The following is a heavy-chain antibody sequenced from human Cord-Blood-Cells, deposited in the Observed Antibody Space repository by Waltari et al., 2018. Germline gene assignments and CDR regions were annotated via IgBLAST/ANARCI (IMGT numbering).Heavy chain of an antibody. CDR3: ARRMYSSGWSPNWFDP. Sequence: QVQLVQSGAEVKKPGASVKVSCKASGYTFTGYYMHWVRQAPGQGLEWMGWINPNSGGTNYAQKFQGRATMTRDTSISTAYMELSRLRSDDTAVYYCARRMYSSGWSPNWFDPWGQGTLVTVSS. CDR2: INPNSGGT. CDR1: GYTFTGYY. V-gene: IGHV1-2*02. J-gene: IGHJ5*02. D-gene: IGHD6-19*01.